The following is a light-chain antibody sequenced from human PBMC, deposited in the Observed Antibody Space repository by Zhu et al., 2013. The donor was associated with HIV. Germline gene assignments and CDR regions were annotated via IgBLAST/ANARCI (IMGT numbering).Light chain of an antibody. Sequence: EIVLTQSPGTLSLSPGERATLSCRASQNVDTYLAWYQQKPGQAPRLLIFDASNRATGIPVRFSGSGSGTDFTLTISSLEPEDFAVYYCQQRSDWPPSLTFGGGAKVEIK. V-gene: IGKV3-11*01. CDR2: DAS. J-gene: IGKJ4*01. CDR1: QNVDTY. CDR3: QQRSDWPPSLT.